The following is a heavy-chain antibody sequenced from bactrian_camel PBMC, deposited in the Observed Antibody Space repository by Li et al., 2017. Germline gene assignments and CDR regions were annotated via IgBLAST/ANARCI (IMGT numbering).Heavy chain of an antibody. Sequence: VPAGGSLRLSCVASAYESMTCLGWFRQAPGNECDLVSSISSDGGTDYADSVKGRFTISYDNAKNTLYLRMNSLKPEDTAMYYCAAETWECPILARLPFARYRGQGTQVTVS. CDR2: ISSDGGT. J-gene: IGHJ4*01. CDR1: AYESMTC. CDR3: AAETWECPILARLPFARY. D-gene: IGHD4*01. V-gene: IGHV3S53*01.